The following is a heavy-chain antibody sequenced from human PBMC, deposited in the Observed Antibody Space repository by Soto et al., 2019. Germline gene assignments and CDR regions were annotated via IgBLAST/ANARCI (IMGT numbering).Heavy chain of an antibody. CDR1: GFIFSTYA. D-gene: IGHD3-16*01. CDR3: AKPAYTASPPNWLD. CDR2: ISSSGDAT. Sequence: QTGGSLRLSCAASGFIFSTYAMSWVRQAPGKGLEWVSLISSSGDATYYADSVKGRFTISRDNSKNTLSLQMNSLRAEDTALYFCAKPAYTASPPNWLDWGQGTLVTVSS. J-gene: IGHJ4*02. V-gene: IGHV3-23*01.